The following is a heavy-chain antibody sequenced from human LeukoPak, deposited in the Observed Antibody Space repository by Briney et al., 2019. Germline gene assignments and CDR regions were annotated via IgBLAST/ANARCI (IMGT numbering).Heavy chain of an antibody. Sequence: GGSLRLSRGASGFTFRSYSMSWVRQAPGKGLEWISYISTGGSTMYYADSVKGRFTIARDDAQNSLSLQMNSLRADDTAVYYCIKEAGYCSGGGCYRWFDSWGQGTLVTVSS. V-gene: IGHV3-48*01. J-gene: IGHJ5*01. CDR2: ISTGGSTM. CDR3: IKEAGYCSGGGCYRWFDS. D-gene: IGHD2-15*01. CDR1: GFTFRSYS.